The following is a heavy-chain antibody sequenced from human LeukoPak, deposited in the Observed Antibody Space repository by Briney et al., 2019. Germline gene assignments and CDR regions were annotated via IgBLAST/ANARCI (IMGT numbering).Heavy chain of an antibody. J-gene: IGHJ4*02. V-gene: IGHV4-59*08. CDR1: GGSISSYY. D-gene: IGHD1-26*01. Sequence: PSETLSLTCTVSGGSISSYYWSWIRQAPGKGLEWIGNICYSGSTNYNPSLKSRVTVSVDTSKNQFSLKLSSVTATDTAVYYCARHGTLGSTTYPLDYWGQGTLVTVSS. CDR2: ICYSGST. CDR3: ARHGTLGSTTYPLDY.